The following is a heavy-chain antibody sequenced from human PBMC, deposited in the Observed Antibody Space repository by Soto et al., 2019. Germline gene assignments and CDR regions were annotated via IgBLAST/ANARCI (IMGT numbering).Heavy chain of an antibody. Sequence: PGGSLRLSCAASGFTVSSNYMSWVRQAPGKGLEWVSVIYSGGSTYYADSVKGRFTISRDNSKNTLYLQMNSLRAEDTAVYYCARDPGVRGITGTTSAFDIWGQGIMVTVSS. V-gene: IGHV3-53*01. CDR3: ARDPGVRGITGTTSAFDI. CDR2: IYSGGST. J-gene: IGHJ3*02. CDR1: GFTVSSNY. D-gene: IGHD1-7*01.